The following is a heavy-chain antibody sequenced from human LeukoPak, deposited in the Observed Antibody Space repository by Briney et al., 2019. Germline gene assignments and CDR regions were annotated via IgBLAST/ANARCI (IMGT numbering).Heavy chain of an antibody. CDR2: IYYSGST. CDR3: ARAIVVVPAAHSDWFDP. Sequence: SETLSLTCTVSGGSISSSSYYWGWIRQPPGKGLEWIGSIYYSGSTYYNPSLKSRVTISVDTSKNQFSLKLSSVTAADTAAYYCARAIVVVPAAHSDWFDPWGQGTLVTVSS. J-gene: IGHJ5*02. V-gene: IGHV4-39*07. D-gene: IGHD2-2*01. CDR1: GGSISSSSYY.